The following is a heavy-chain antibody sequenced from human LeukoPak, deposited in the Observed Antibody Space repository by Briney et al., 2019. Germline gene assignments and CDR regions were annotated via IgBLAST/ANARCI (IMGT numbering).Heavy chain of an antibody. CDR3: AKGSGWPPYFFDY. J-gene: IGHJ4*02. Sequence: GGSLRLSCAASGFTFTNYAMTWVRQAPGKGLEWGSGIIASGGSTFYADSVKGRFTISRDNSKHKLHLKMKSLRAEDTAVYYCAKGSGWPPYFFDYWGQGTLVTVSS. D-gene: IGHD6-19*01. CDR2: IIASGGST. CDR1: GFTFTNYA. V-gene: IGHV3-23*01.